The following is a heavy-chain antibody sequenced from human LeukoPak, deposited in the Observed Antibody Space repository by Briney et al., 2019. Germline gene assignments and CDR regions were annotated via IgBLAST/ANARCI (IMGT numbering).Heavy chain of an antibody. Sequence: ASVKVSCKASGYTFTGYYMHWVRQAPGQGLEWMGWINPNSGGTNYAQKFQGRVTMTGDTSISTAYMELSRLRSDDTAVYYCARTDSSKRRYGSGRYYYYGMDVWGQGTTVTVSS. CDR3: ARTDSSKRRYGSGRYYYYGMDV. CDR2: INPNSGGT. J-gene: IGHJ6*02. CDR1: GYTFTGYY. D-gene: IGHD3-10*01. V-gene: IGHV1-2*02.